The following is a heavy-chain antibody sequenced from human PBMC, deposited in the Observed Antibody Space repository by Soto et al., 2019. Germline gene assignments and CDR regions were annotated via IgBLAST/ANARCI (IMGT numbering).Heavy chain of an antibody. CDR3: AKAYGVQYYFDY. D-gene: IGHD4-17*01. Sequence: VGSLRLSCAASGFTFSSYAMSWVRQAPGKGLEWVSAISGSGGSTYYADSVKGRFTISRDNSKNTLYLQMNSLRAEDTAVYYCAKAYGVQYYFDYWGQGTLVTVSS. V-gene: IGHV3-23*01. CDR1: GFTFSSYA. CDR2: ISGSGGST. J-gene: IGHJ4*02.